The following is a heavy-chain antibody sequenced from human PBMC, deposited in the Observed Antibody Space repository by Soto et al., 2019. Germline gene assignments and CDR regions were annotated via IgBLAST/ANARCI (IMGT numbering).Heavy chain of an antibody. J-gene: IGHJ6*01. V-gene: IGHV4-39*01. D-gene: IGHD5-12*01. CDR2: IYYSGST. Sequence: SGTLSLTCTVAGGSISSSSYYWGWIRQPPGKGLEWIGSIYYSGSTYYNPSLKSRVTISVDTSKNQFSLKLSSVTAADTAVYYFSRYTTASYDYSLSMDVSGQGT. CDR3: SRYTTASYDYSLSMDV. CDR1: GGSISSSSYY.